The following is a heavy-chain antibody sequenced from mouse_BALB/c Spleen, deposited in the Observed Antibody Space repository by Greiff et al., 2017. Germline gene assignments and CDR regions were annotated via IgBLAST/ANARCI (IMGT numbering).Heavy chain of an antibody. CDR3: ARGYYGNGYAMDY. D-gene: IGHD2-1*01. J-gene: IGHJ4*01. Sequence: VQLKESGGGLVQPGGSLKLSCAASGFDFSSYWMSWVRQAPGKGLEWIGEINPDSSTINYTPSLKDKFIISRDNAKNTLYLQMSKVRSEDTALYYCARGYYGNGYAMDYWGQGTSVTVSS. V-gene: IGHV4-1*02. CDR1: GFDFSSYW. CDR2: INPDSSTI.